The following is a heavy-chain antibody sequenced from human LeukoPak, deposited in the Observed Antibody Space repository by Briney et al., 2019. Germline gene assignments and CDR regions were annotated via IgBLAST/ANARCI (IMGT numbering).Heavy chain of an antibody. J-gene: IGHJ4*02. Sequence: PSETLSLTCSLSGDSIISSSYYSGWIRQPPGKGLEWSWGIYYGGRTSYNPSVKSRVTISIDASRSQFSLKRSSATAADTAVSYCTRQTGDYFDPSGYYDHWGQGTLVTVSP. D-gene: IGHD3-22*01. CDR2: IYYGGRT. CDR3: TRQTGDYFDPSGYYDH. V-gene: IGHV4-39*01. CDR1: GDSIISSSYY.